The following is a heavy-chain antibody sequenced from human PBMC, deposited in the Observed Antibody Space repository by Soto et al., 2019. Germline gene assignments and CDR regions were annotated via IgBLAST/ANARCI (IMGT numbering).Heavy chain of an antibody. J-gene: IGHJ3*02. CDR2: SSYSGST. V-gene: IGHV4-61*01. Sequence: QVQLQESGPGLVKPSDTLSLTCTVSGGSVSSGSYYWSWIRQPPGKGLVWSGYSSYSGSTNYNPPLKSRVTISVDTSKNQFSLKLSSVTAADTAVYYCARGAYYAFDIWGQGTMVTVSS. CDR1: GGSVSSGSYY. CDR3: ARGAYYAFDI. D-gene: IGHD3-16*01.